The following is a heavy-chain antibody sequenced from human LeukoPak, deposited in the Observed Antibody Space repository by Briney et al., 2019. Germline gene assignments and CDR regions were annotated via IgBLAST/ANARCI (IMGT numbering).Heavy chain of an antibody. J-gene: IGHJ4*02. D-gene: IGHD4-23*01. CDR3: ARGRPHGNDY. CDR2: IASDGSST. CDR1: GFTFSSYW. Sequence: GGSLRLSCAASGFTFSSYWMNWVRQAPGKGLVWVSRIASDGSSTTYADSVKGRFSISRDNAKNTLYLQMNSLRVEDTAVYYCARGRPHGNDYWGQGTLVTVSS. V-gene: IGHV3-74*01.